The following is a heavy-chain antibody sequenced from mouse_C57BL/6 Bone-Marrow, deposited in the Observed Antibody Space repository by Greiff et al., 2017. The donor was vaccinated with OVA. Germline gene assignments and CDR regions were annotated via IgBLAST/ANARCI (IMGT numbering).Heavy chain of an antibody. V-gene: IGHV5-9*01. J-gene: IGHJ2*01. Sequence: EVKLMESGGGLVKPGGSLKLSCAASGFTFSSYTMSWVRQTPEKRLEWVATISGGGGNTYYPDSVKGRFTISRDKAKNTLYLQMSSLRSEDTALYYCARWRITTVDDYFDYWGQGTTLTVSS. CDR2: ISGGGGNT. D-gene: IGHD1-1*01. CDR1: GFTFSSYT. CDR3: ARWRITTVDDYFDY.